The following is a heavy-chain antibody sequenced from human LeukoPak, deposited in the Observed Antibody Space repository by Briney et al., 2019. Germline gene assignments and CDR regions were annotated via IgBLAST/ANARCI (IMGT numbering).Heavy chain of an antibody. CDR2: IYSGGST. CDR3: ARDTWID. D-gene: IGHD1-20*01. J-gene: IGHJ4*02. V-gene: IGHV3-66*02. Sequence: GGSLRLSCAASGFTVSSNYMSWVRQAPGKGLEWVSVIYSGGSTYYADSVEGRFTISRDNSKNTLSLQMNSLRTEDTALYYCARDTWIDWGQGTLVIVSS. CDR1: GFTVSSNY.